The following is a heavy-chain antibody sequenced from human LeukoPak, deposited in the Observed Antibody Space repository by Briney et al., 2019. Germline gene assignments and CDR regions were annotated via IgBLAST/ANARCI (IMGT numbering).Heavy chain of an antibody. V-gene: IGHV4-59*08. CDR1: GGSISSYY. CDR2: LYHSGST. CDR3: ARSGTGLLRYYFDY. J-gene: IGHJ4*02. Sequence: SETLSLTCTVSGGSISSYYWSWIRQPPGKGLEWIGSLYHSGSTYYNPSLKSRVTISIDTSKNQFSLKLSSVTAADTAVYYCARSGTGLLRYYFDYWGQGTLITVSS. D-gene: IGHD3-22*01.